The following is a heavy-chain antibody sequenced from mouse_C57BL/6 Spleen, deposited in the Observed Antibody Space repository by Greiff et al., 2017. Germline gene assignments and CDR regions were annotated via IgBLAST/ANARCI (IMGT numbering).Heavy chain of an antibody. D-gene: IGHD4-1*01. J-gene: IGHJ3*01. Sequence: QVQLQQPGAELVRPGSSVKVSCKASGYTFTSYWMHWVKQRPSQGLEWIGNIDPSDSATHSNQKFKGKATLTVDKSSSTAYRQLSSLTSEDSAVYYCGSENWDWCAYWGQGTLVTVSA. CDR2: IDPSDSAT. CDR1: GYTFTSYW. V-gene: IGHV1-52*01. CDR3: GSENWDWCAY.